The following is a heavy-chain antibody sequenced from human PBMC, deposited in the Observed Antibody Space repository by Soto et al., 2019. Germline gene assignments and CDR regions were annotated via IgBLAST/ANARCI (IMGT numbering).Heavy chain of an antibody. D-gene: IGHD1-26*01. V-gene: IGHV3-23*01. J-gene: IGHJ4*02. CDR1: GFTFSSYA. CDR2: ISGSGGST. CDR3: ARRGSGSYYDY. Sequence: EVQLLESGGGLVQPGGSLRLSCAASGFTFSSYAMRWVRQAPVKGLEWVSAISGSGGSTYYAVSVKGRFTISRDNSKTTLYLQMNSLSAEDTAVYYCARRGSGSYYDYWGQGTLVTVSS.